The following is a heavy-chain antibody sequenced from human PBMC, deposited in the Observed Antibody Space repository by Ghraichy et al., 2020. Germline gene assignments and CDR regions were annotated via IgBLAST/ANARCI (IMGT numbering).Heavy chain of an antibody. CDR1: GDTFSSLG. Sequence: ASVKVSCKISGDTFSSLGINWVRQAPGQGLDWMGLINTNTGNPMYAQGFTGRFVFSLDTSVSTAYLQITNLRAEDTAVYYCPRDNRIGGKDLDYWGQGTLVIFSS. CDR2: INTNTGNP. D-gene: IGHD3-16*01. J-gene: IGHJ4*02. V-gene: IGHV7-4-1*02. CDR3: PRDNRIGGKDLDY.